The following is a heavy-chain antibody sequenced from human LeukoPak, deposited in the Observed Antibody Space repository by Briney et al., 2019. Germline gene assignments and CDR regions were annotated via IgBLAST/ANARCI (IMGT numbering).Heavy chain of an antibody. V-gene: IGHV3-21*01. CDR1: GFTFSSYT. D-gene: IGHD3-3*01. J-gene: IGHJ4*02. CDR2: ISSSSSYV. CDR3: ARDLESARGY. Sequence: GGSLRLSCATSGFTFSSYTMNWVRQAPGKGLEWVSSISSSSSYVYYADSVKGRFTISRDNAKNSLYLQMNSLRAEDTAVYYCARDLESARGYWGQGTLVTVSS.